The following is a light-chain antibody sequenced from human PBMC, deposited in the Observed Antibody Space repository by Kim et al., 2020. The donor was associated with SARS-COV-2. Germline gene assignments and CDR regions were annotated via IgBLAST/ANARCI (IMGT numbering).Light chain of an antibody. CDR2: DAS. Sequence: LSASLGDKVTITCRAGQDISSYLAWYQQKPGKAPQLLIYDASTLRSGVPSRFSGSGSGTEFTLTLSTLQPEDFATYYCQQLNTYVTFGQGTRLEI. V-gene: IGKV1-9*01. J-gene: IGKJ5*01. CDR1: QDISSY. CDR3: QQLNTYVT.